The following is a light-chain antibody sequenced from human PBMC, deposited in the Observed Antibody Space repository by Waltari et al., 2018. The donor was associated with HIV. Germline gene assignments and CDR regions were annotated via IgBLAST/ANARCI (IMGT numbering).Light chain of an antibody. Sequence: SCELTQPSSVSVSPGQTARITCSGDILAKKYARWFQQKPGQAPVLVIFKDTERPSGIPCRFSGSSSGTTVTLTISGAQVEDEADYYCYSAPDNSSVFGGGTKVTVL. CDR2: KDT. J-gene: IGLJ3*02. V-gene: IGLV3-27*01. CDR3: YSAPDNSSV. CDR1: ILAKKY.